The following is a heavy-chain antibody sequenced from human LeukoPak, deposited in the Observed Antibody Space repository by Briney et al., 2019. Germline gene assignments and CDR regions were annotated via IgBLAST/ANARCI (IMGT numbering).Heavy chain of an antibody. CDR1: GFTFSSYA. J-gene: IGHJ4*02. CDR2: ISGSGGST. D-gene: IGHD6-13*01. V-gene: IGHV3-23*01. Sequence: QPGGSLRLSCAASGFTFSSYAMSWVRQAPGKGLEWVSAISGSGGSTYYADSVKGRFTISRDNSKNTLYLQMNSLRAEDTAVYYCAKEMWPFTRSLPQRIAAAALGDWGQGTLVTVSS. CDR3: AKEMWPFTRSLPQRIAAAALGD.